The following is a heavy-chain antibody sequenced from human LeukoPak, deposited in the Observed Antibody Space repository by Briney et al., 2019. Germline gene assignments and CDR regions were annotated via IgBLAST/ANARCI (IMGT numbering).Heavy chain of an antibody. J-gene: IGHJ6*03. V-gene: IGHV4-59*01. CDR2: IYYSGST. Sequence: SETLSLTCTVSGGSISSYYWSWLRQPPGKGLEWIGYIYYSGSTNYNPSLKSRVTISVDTSKNQFSLKLSSVTAADTAVYYCARVAVVVPAAMDSYMDVWGKGTTVTVSS. CDR3: ARVAVVVPAAMDSYMDV. D-gene: IGHD2-2*01. CDR1: GGSISSYY.